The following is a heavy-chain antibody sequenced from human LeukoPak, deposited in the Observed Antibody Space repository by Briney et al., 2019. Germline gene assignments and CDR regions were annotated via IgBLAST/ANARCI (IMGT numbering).Heavy chain of an antibody. CDR1: GFTFSDYG. CDR2: IKQDGSEE. J-gene: IGHJ5*02. CDR3: ARDREIWLPHNWFDP. V-gene: IGHV3-7*01. Sequence: PGGSLRLSCAASGFTFSDYGMSWVRQAPGKGLEWVANIKQDGSEEYYVDSVKGRFTISRDNAKNSLFQQMNSLRAEDTAVYYCARDREIWLPHNWFDPWGQGTLVTVSS. D-gene: IGHD5-24*01.